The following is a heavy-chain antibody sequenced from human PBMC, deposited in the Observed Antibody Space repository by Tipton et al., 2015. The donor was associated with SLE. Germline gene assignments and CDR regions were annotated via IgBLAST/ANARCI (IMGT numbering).Heavy chain of an antibody. J-gene: IGHJ4*02. CDR2: IYYSGST. CDR1: GGSISSSSYY. CDR3: AREILFYDMSTGYFPHPLGGDH. D-gene: IGHD3-9*01. Sequence: GLVKPSEILSLTCTVSGGSISSSSYYWGWIRQPPGKGLAWIGSIYYSGSTYYNPSLKSRVTISVDTSNNLFSLHLSSVTAADTAVYYCAREILFYDMSTGYFPHPLGGDHWGPGTLVTVSS. V-gene: IGHV4-39*07.